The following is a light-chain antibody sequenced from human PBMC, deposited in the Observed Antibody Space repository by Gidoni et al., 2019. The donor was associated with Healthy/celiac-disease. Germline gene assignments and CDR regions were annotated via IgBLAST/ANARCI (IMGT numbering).Light chain of an antibody. CDR3: QQYNNWPPRYT. Sequence: EIVMTQSPATLSVSPGERATLSCRASQSVSSNLPWYQQKPGQAPRLLIYGASTRATGIPARFSGSGSGTEFTLTISSLQSEDVAAYYCQQYNNWPPRYTFGQGTKLEIK. CDR2: GAS. CDR1: QSVSSN. J-gene: IGKJ2*01. V-gene: IGKV3-15*01.